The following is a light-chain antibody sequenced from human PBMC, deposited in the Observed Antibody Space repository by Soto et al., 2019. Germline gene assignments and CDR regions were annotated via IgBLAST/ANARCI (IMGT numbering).Light chain of an antibody. CDR1: QSVRSN. CDR2: GAS. Sequence: EVELTQSPDILSVSPGETATLSCRASQSVRSNLAWYQQKPGQAPRLLIYGASTRATGIPARFSGSGSGREFTLTISSLQSEDFAVYYCQQYGSSPITFGQGTRLEIK. J-gene: IGKJ5*01. V-gene: IGKV3-15*01. CDR3: QQYGSSPIT.